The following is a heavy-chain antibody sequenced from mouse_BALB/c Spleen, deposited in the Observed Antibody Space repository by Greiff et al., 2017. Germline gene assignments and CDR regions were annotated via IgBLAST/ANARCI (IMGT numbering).Heavy chain of an antibody. CDR1: GFSLTGYG. Sequence: VQLVESGPGLVAPSQSLSITCTVSGFSLTGYGVNWVRQPPGKGLEWLGMIWGDGSTDYNSALKSRLSISKDNSKSQVFLKMNSLQTDDTARYYCARVDSSGYGYYFDYWGQGTTLTVSS. J-gene: IGHJ2*01. D-gene: IGHD3-2*01. V-gene: IGHV2-6-7*01. CDR2: IWGDGST. CDR3: ARVDSSGYGYYFDY.